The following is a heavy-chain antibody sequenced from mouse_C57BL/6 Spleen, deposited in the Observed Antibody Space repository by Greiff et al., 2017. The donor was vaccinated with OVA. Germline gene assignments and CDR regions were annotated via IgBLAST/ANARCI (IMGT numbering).Heavy chain of an antibody. J-gene: IGHJ2*01. Sequence: VQLQQPGAELVKPGASVKLSCKASGYTFTSYWMHWVKQRPGRGLEWIGRIDPNSGGTKYNEKFKSKATLTVDKSSSTAYMQLSRLTSEDSAVYYCAIYYYCTSGTRFDYWGQGTTLTVSS. D-gene: IGHD1-1*01. V-gene: IGHV1-72*01. CDR1: GYTFTSYW. CDR2: IDPNSGGT. CDR3: AIYYYCTSGTRFDY.